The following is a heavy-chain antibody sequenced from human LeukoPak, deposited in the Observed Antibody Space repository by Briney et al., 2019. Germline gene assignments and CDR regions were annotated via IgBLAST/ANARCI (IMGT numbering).Heavy chain of an antibody. V-gene: IGHV3-23*01. CDR1: GFTFSSYA. J-gene: IGHJ4*02. Sequence: PGGSLRLSCAASGFTFSSYAMSWVRQAPGKGLEWVSAISGSGGSTYYADSVKGRFTISRDNSKNTLYLQMNSLRAEDTAVYYCAKGPTQEPAATPIDYWGQGTLVTVSS. CDR2: ISGSGGST. CDR3: AKGPTQEPAATPIDY. D-gene: IGHD2-2*01.